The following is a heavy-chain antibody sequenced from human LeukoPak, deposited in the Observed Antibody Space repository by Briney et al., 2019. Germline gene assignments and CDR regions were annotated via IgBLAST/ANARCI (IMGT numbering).Heavy chain of an antibody. CDR3: ARGYNWNGYWFDP. J-gene: IGHJ5*02. Sequence: ASVEVSCKASGYTFTGYYMHWVRQAPGQGLEWMGWINPNSGGTNYAQKFQGRVTMTRDTSISTAYMELSRLRSDDTAVYYCARGYNWNGYWFDPWGQGTLVTVSS. CDR1: GYTFTGYY. CDR2: INPNSGGT. D-gene: IGHD1-1*01. V-gene: IGHV1-2*02.